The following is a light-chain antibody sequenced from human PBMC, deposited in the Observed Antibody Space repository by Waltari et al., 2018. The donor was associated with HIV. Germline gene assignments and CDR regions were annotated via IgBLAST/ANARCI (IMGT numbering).Light chain of an antibody. V-gene: IGKV3-11*01. CDR2: DAS. Sequence: EIVLTQSPATLSLSPGERATLSCRASQSISSYLAWYQQKPGQAPRLLIYDASNRATGIPARFSGSGSGTDFTLTISSLEPEDVAVYYCQQRSNWPLALTFGGGTKVEIK. CDR1: QSISSY. CDR3: QQRSNWPLALT. J-gene: IGKJ4*01.